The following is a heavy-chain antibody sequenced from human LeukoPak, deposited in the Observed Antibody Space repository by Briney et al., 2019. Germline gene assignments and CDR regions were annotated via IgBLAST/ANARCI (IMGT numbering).Heavy chain of an antibody. D-gene: IGHD4-17*01. CDR2: ISSTSTYI. V-gene: IGHV3-21*01. CDR3: ARLDYADYLAFDY. CDR1: GFTFSSFT. J-gene: IGHJ4*02. Sequence: GGSLRLSCAASGFTFSSFTMNWVRQAPGKGLEWVSSISSTSTYIHYADSVKGRFTISRDNAKNSLYLQMNSLRAEDTAVYYCARLDYADYLAFDYWGQGTLVTVSS.